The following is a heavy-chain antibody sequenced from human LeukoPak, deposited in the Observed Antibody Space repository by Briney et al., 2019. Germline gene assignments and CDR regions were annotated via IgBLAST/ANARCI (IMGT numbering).Heavy chain of an antibody. Sequence: GGSLRLSCAASGFTFSSYGMHWVRQAPGKGLEWVAVISYDGSNKYYADSVKGRFTISRDNSKNTLYLQMNSLRAEDTAVYYCAKESSYGDYVGGVLDYWGQGTLVTVSS. CDR2: ISYDGSNK. D-gene: IGHD4-17*01. CDR3: AKESSYGDYVGGVLDY. V-gene: IGHV3-30*18. CDR1: GFTFSSYG. J-gene: IGHJ4*02.